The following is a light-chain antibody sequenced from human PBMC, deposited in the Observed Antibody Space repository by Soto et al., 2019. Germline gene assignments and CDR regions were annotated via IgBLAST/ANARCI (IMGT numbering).Light chain of an antibody. Sequence: EIVMTQSPGTLSVSPGERATLSCRASQSVSSNLAWYQQKPGQAPSLLIYGASARATGIPARFSGSGSGTAFALTISSLQSEDFAVYYCQQYNNWPRTFGQGTKVEIK. CDR2: GAS. V-gene: IGKV3-15*01. J-gene: IGKJ1*01. CDR3: QQYNNWPRT. CDR1: QSVSSN.